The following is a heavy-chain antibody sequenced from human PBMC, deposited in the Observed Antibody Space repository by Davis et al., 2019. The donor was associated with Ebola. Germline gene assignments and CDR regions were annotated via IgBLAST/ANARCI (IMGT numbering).Heavy chain of an antibody. CDR2: ISCSGGST. D-gene: IGHD1-14*01. J-gene: IGHJ2*01. CDR1: GFTFSSYW. CDR3: ARDLPGGDWYFDL. Sequence: GGSLRLSCAASGFTFSSYWMSWVRQAPGKGLEWVSAISCSGGSTYYADSVKGRFTISRDNSKNTLYLQMSSLRAEDTAVYYCARDLPGGDWYFDLWGRGTLVTVSS. V-gene: IGHV3-23*01.